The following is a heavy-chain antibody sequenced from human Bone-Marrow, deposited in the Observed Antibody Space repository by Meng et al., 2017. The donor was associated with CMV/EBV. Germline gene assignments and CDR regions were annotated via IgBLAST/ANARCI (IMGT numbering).Heavy chain of an antibody. CDR1: GGSVSRSSYY. CDR2: INYSGGT. Sequence: CTASGGSVSRSSYYWGWMRQPPGKGLEWIGNINYSGGTNYNPSLKSRVTISVDTSKNQFSLNLNTVTAADTAVYYCARDLSGVGYADYWGQGTLVTVSS. CDR3: ARDLSGVGYADY. V-gene: IGHV4-61*01. D-gene: IGHD5-12*01. J-gene: IGHJ4*02.